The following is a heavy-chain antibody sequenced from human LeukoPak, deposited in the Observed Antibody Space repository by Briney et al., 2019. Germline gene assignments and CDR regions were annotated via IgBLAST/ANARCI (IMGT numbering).Heavy chain of an antibody. CDR3: ARGSRTDYYYYMDV. D-gene: IGHD1-26*01. CDR2: TYYSGST. Sequence: PSETLSLTCTVSGGSISSHYWSWIRQPPGKGLEWIGYTYYSGSTNYNPSLKSRVTISVDTSKNQFSLKLSSVTAADTAVYYYARGSRTDYYYYMDVWGKGTTVTVSS. CDR1: GGSISSHY. J-gene: IGHJ6*03. V-gene: IGHV4-59*11.